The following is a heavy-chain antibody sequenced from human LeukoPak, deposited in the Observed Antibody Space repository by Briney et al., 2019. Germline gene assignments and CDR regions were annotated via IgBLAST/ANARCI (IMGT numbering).Heavy chain of an antibody. V-gene: IGHV3-53*01. J-gene: IGHJ6*03. D-gene: IGHD6-13*01. CDR3: ARVGAGSSWYMRAYYYYYMDV. CDR2: IYSGGST. CDR1: GFTVSSNY. Sequence: GGSLRLSCAASGFTVSSNYMSWVRQAPGKGLEWVSVIYSGGSTYYADSVKGRFTISRDNSKNTLYLQMNSLRAEDTAVYYCARVGAGSSWYMRAYYYYYMDVWGKGTTVTVSS.